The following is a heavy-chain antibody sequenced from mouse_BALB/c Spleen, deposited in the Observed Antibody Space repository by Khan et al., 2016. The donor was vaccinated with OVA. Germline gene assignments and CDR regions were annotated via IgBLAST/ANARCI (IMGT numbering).Heavy chain of an antibody. CDR2: INPNNGGT. V-gene: IGHV1-18*01. CDR1: GYTFTEYT. CDR3: LIYYGNYDTTEGFAY. D-gene: IGHD2-1*01. Sequence: VQLQQSGPELVKPGASVKISCKTSGYTFTEYTMHWVKQSHGKSLEWIGGINPNNGGTSYNQKFKGKATLTVDKSSSTAYMELRSLTSEDSAVYDLLIYYGNYDTTEGFAYWGEGTLVTVSA. J-gene: IGHJ3*01.